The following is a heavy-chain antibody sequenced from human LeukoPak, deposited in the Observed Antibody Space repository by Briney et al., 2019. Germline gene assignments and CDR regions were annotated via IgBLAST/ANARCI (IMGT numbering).Heavy chain of an antibody. D-gene: IGHD1-7*01. CDR3: ARGQYNWNYGLYYYYGMDV. V-gene: IGHV1-69*13. J-gene: IGHJ6*02. CDR2: IIPIFGTA. CDR1: EGTFSSYA. Sequence: SVKVSCKASEGTFSSYAISWVRQAPGQGLEWMGGIIPIFGTANYAQKFQGRVTITADESTSTAYTELSSLRSEDTAVYYCARGQYNWNYGLYYYYGMDVWGQGTTVTVSS.